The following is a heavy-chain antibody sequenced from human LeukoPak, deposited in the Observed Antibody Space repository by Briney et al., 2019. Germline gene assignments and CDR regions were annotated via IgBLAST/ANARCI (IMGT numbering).Heavy chain of an antibody. D-gene: IGHD1-26*01. CDR1: GGAITDSNYY. CDR3: ARYSGSHYAFDI. J-gene: IGHJ3*02. CDR2: IYYNGKT. V-gene: IGHV4-39*01. Sequence: SETLSLTCTVSGGAITDSNYYWGWIRQPPGEGLEGIGNIYYNGKTFYNESVKSRVTISVDTSKNQFSLKLNSVTAADTALFYCARYSGSHYAFDIWGQGTMVTVSS.